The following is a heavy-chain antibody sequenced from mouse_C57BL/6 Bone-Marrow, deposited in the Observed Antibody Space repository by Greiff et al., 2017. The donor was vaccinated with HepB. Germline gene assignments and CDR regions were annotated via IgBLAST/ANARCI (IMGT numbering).Heavy chain of an antibody. CDR3: ARTYYYGSSLYAMDY. CDR1: GYTFTSYG. V-gene: IGHV1-81*01. D-gene: IGHD1-1*01. Sequence: VQLQESGAELARPGASVKLSCKASGYTFTSYGISWVKQRTGQGLEWIGEIYPRSGNTYYNEKFKGKATLTADKSSSTAYMELRSLTSEDSAVYFCARTYYYGSSLYAMDYWGQGTSVTVSS. CDR2: IYPRSGNT. J-gene: IGHJ4*01.